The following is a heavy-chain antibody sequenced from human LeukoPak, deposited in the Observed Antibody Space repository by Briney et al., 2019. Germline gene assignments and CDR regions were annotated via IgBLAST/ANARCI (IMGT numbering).Heavy chain of an antibody. CDR3: ARDLLYYDFWSGFDY. Sequence: ASVKVSCKASGYTFTGYYMHWVRQAPGQGLEWMGWINPNSGGTNYAQKFQGRVTMTRDTSISTAYMEPSRLRSDDTAVYYCARDLLYYDFWSGFDYWGQGTLVTVSS. V-gene: IGHV1-2*02. CDR1: GYTFTGYY. J-gene: IGHJ4*02. CDR2: INPNSGGT. D-gene: IGHD3-3*01.